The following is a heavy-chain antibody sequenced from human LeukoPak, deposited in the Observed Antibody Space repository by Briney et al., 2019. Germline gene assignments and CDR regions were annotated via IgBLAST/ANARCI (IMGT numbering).Heavy chain of an antibody. J-gene: IGHJ4*02. D-gene: IGHD3-22*01. CDR1: GFTFDDYA. CDR2: ISWNSGSI. CDR3: AALSGITMIVAFDY. V-gene: IGHV3-9*01. Sequence: GGSLRLSCAASGFTFDDYAMHWVRQAPGKSLEWVSGISWNSGSIGYADSVKGRFTISRDNAKNSLYLQMNSLRAEDTALYYCAALSGITMIVAFDYWGQGTLVTVSS.